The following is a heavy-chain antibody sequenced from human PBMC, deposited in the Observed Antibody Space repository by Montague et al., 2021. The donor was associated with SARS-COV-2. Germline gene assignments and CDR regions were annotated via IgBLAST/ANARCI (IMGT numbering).Heavy chain of an antibody. CDR3: ARDPFYYDILTGYIYPAYYYYYGKDV. CDR1: GFTFSSYA. J-gene: IGHJ6*02. V-gene: IGHV3-30-3*01. Sequence: SLRLSCEAYGFTFSSYAMHWVRQAPGKGLEWVAVISYDGSNKYYXDSXKGRFTISRDNSKNTLYLQMNSLRAEDTAVYYCARDPFYYDILTGYIYPAYYYYYGKDVWGQGTTVTVSS. D-gene: IGHD3-9*01. CDR2: ISYDGSNK.